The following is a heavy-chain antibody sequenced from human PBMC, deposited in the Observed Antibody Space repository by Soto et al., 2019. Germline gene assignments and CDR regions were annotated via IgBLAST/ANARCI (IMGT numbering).Heavy chain of an antibody. CDR1: GFTFSSYW. V-gene: IGHV3-74*01. Sequence: EVQLVESGGGLVQPGGSLRLSCAASGFTFSSYWFHWVRQVPGKGLVWVSRINTDASRTNYADSVKGRFTISRDNAKNTVYLQVNSLRDEDTALYLCVRGASGRYYMDVWGKGTTVTVSS. CDR2: INTDASRT. D-gene: IGHD3-10*01. J-gene: IGHJ6*03. CDR3: VRGASGRYYMDV.